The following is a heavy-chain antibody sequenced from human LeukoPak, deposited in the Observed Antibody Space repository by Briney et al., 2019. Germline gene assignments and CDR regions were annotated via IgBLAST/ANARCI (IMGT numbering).Heavy chain of an antibody. Sequence: SETLSLTCTVSGGSVSSGSYYWSWIRQPPGKGLEWIGYIYYSGSTNYNPSLKSRVTISVDTSKNQFSLKLSSVTAADTAVYYCARGVSSGWYEYWGQGTLVTVSS. CDR2: IYYSGST. CDR3: ARGVSSGWYEY. D-gene: IGHD6-19*01. V-gene: IGHV4-61*01. CDR1: GGSVSSGSYY. J-gene: IGHJ4*02.